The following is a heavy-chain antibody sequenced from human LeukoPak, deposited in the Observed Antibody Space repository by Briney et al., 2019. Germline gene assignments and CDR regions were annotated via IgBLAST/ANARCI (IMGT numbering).Heavy chain of an antibody. D-gene: IGHD3-3*02. V-gene: IGHV3-7*01. J-gene: IGHJ1*01. CDR2: IKQDGCEK. CDR3: ARYRSIDPGDFQR. CDR1: GFTFSSYW. Sequence: SGGSLSLSCAVSGFTFSSYWMSWVRQAPGKGLEWVANIKQDGCEKYYVDSVKCRFTVSRDNAKQSLYVQMNRLRAEDTAVYYCARYRSIDPGDFQRWGQGTLVTVSS.